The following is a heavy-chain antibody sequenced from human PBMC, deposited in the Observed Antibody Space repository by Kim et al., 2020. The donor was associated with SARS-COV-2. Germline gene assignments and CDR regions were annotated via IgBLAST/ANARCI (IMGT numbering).Heavy chain of an antibody. D-gene: IGHD6-13*01. V-gene: IGHV1-2*04. J-gene: IGHJ5*02. CDR2: INPNSGGT. CDR3: ARGGGIAAAGTIWFDP. CDR1: GYTFTGYY. Sequence: ASVKVSCKASGYTFTGYYMHWVRQAPGQGLEWMGWINPNSGGTNYAQKFQGWVTMTRDTSISTAYMELSRLRSDDTAVYYCARGGGIAAAGTIWFDPWGQGTLVTVSS.